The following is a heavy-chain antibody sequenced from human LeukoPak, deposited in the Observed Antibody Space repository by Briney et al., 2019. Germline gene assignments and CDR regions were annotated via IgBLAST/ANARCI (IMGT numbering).Heavy chain of an antibody. D-gene: IGHD6-19*01. CDR1: GYTFTSYA. Sequence: ASVKVSCKASGYTFTSYAMHWVRQAPGQRLEWMGRINAGNGNTKYSQKFQGRVTITRDTSASTAYMELSSLRSEDTAVYYCARDQQWLNYFDYWGQGTLVTVSS. J-gene: IGHJ4*02. CDR2: INAGNGNT. V-gene: IGHV1-3*01. CDR3: ARDQQWLNYFDY.